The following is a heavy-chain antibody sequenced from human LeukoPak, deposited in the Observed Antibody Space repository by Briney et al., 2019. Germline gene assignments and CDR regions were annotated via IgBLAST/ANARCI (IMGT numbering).Heavy chain of an antibody. V-gene: IGHV1-3*01. Sequence: ASVKVSCKASGYTFTSYAMHWVRQAPGQRLEWMGWINAGNGNTKYSQKFQGRVTITRDTSASTAYMGLSSLRSEDTAVYYCARGGSSGWNYFDYWGQGTLVTVSS. CDR1: GYTFTSYA. J-gene: IGHJ4*02. CDR2: INAGNGNT. CDR3: ARGGSSGWNYFDY. D-gene: IGHD6-19*01.